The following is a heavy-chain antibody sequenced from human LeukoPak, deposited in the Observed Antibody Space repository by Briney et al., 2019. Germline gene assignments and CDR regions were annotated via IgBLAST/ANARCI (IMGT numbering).Heavy chain of an antibody. CDR3: ARGYDIDV. CDR2: IYYTGAT. V-gene: IGHV4-59*01. CDR1: GGSISNYY. Sequence: SETLSLTCTVSGGSISNYYWSWIRQPPGKALQWIGYIYYTGATKYNPSLKSRATISLDTSKNQFSLKLTSVTAADTALFFCARGYDIDVWGQGTTVTVSS. J-gene: IGHJ6*02.